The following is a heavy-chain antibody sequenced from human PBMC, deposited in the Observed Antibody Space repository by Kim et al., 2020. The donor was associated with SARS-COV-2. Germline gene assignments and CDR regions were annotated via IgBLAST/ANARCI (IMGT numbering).Heavy chain of an antibody. CDR2: ISAYNGNT. V-gene: IGHV1-18*01. D-gene: IGHD6-6*01. Sequence: ASVKVSCKASGYTFTSYGISWVRQAPGQGLEWMGWISAYNGNTNYAQKLQGRVTMTTDTSTSTAYMELRSLRSDDTAVYYCARGLIAAPYYYYYMDVWGKGTTVTVSS. J-gene: IGHJ6*03. CDR1: GYTFTSYG. CDR3: ARGLIAAPYYYYYMDV.